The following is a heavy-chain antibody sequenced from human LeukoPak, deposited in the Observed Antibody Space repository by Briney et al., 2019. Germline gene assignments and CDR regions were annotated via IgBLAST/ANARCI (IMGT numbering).Heavy chain of an antibody. Sequence: GGSLRLSCAASGFTFRSYAMSWVRQAPGKGLEWVSSISGSDGTTYYAGSVKGRFTISRDNSENTLYLQMNSLRAEDTAVYYCARDRCSGGSCYGYYYGMDVWGQGTTVTVSS. CDR3: ARDRCSGGSCYGYYYGMDV. D-gene: IGHD2-15*01. J-gene: IGHJ6*02. CDR1: GFTFRSYA. CDR2: ISGSDGTT. V-gene: IGHV3-23*01.